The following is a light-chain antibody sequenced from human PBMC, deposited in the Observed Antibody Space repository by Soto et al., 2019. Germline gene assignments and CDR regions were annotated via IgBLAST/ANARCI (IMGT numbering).Light chain of an antibody. CDR2: WAA. CDR1: QSVLYSSNNKNY. Sequence: DIVMTQSPDSLAVSLGERATINCKSSQSVLYSSNNKNYLAWYQQKPGQPPKLLIYWAATRESGVPDRFSGSGSGTDFALTISSLQAEDGAVYYCQQYSSTPPTFGQGTKVAIK. CDR3: QQYSSTPPT. J-gene: IGKJ1*01. V-gene: IGKV4-1*01.